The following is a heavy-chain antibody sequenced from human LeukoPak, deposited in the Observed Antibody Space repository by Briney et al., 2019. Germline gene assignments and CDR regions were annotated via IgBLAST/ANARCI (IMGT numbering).Heavy chain of an antibody. CDR2: ISSSSSYI. CDR1: GFTFSSYS. V-gene: IGHV3-21*01. Sequence: PGGSLRLSCAASGFTFSSYSMNWVRQAPGEGLEWVSSISSSSSYIYYADSVKGRFNISRDNAKNSLYLQMNSPRAEDTAVYYCAGELTTSGNYWGQGTLVTVSS. J-gene: IGHJ4*02. D-gene: IGHD1-1*01. CDR3: AGELTTSGNY.